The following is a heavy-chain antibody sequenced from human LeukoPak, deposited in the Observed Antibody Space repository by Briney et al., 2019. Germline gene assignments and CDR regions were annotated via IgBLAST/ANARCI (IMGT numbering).Heavy chain of an antibody. D-gene: IGHD2-2*01. CDR1: GFTFSSYA. CDR2: ISGSGGST. J-gene: IGHJ4*02. V-gene: IGHV3-23*01. CDR3: AKGYCSSTSCPNDY. Sequence: GGSLRLPCAASGFTFSSYAMSWVRQAPGKGLEWVSAISGSGGSTYYADSVKGRFTISRDNSKNTLYLQMNSLRAEDTAVYYCAKGYCSSTSCPNDYWGQGTLVTVSS.